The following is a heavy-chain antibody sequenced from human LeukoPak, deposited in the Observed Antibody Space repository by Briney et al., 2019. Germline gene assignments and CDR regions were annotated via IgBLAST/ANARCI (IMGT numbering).Heavy chain of an antibody. CDR2: LYHSGST. Sequence: PSETLSLTCAVSGYSTSSGYYWGWIRQPPGKGLEWIGSLYHSGSTYYNPSLKSRVTMSVDTSKNQFSLKLSSVTAADTAVYYCARGYCSSTSCYYPWGQGTLVTVSS. J-gene: IGHJ5*02. V-gene: IGHV4-38-2*01. D-gene: IGHD2-2*01. CDR3: ARGYCSSTSCYYP. CDR1: GYSTSSGYY.